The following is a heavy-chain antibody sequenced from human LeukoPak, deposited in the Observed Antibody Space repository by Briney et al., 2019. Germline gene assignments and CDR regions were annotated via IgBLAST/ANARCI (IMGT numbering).Heavy chain of an antibody. J-gene: IGHJ3*02. CDR3: ARSPYCYDRNGYLTFDAFDI. D-gene: IGHD3-22*01. Sequence: GESPMPSCKGSGYRFTSYWIGWVLQTPGKGLEWRGVCYHGDSVTRYSPAFQGQATISADKSISTAYLQLRSLKPSDTAMYYCARSPYCYDRNGYLTFDAFDIWGQGTMVTVSS. CDR1: GYRFTSYW. CDR2: CYHGDSVT. V-gene: IGHV5-51*01.